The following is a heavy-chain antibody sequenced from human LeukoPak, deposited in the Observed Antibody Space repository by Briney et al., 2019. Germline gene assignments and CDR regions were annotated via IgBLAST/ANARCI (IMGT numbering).Heavy chain of an antibody. CDR1: GFTVSSNY. CDR2: IYSGGST. D-gene: IGHD2-15*01. CDR3: ARDRYCSGGSCYSYYYGMDV. J-gene: IGHJ6*02. V-gene: IGHV3-53*01. Sequence: GGSLRLSCAASGFTVSSNYMSWVRQAPGKGLEWVSVIYSGGSTYYADSVKGRFTISRDNSKNTLYLQMNSLRAEDTAVYYCARDRYCSGGSCYSYYYGMDVWGQGTTVTVSS.